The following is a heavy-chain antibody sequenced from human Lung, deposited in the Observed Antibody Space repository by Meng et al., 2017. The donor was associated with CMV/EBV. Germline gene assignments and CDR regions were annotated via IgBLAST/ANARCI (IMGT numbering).Heavy chain of an antibody. V-gene: IGHV5-51*01. CDR2: IHPDDAET. Sequence: ESLKISCKGSGQTFTTYWIAWVRQMPGKGLEWMGVIHPDDAETRYSPSFQGRVTISADMSLSVSYLQWSSLKASDTAVYYCATVGLDHRCEYWGQGTLVTVSS. CDR3: ATVGLDHRCEY. D-gene: IGHD1-1*01. CDR1: GQTFTTYW. J-gene: IGHJ4*02.